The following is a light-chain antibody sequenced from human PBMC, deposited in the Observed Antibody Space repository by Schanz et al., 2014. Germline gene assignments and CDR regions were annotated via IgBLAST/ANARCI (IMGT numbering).Light chain of an antibody. CDR1: QSLLYSSNNKNY. J-gene: IGKJ1*01. V-gene: IGKV4-1*01. CDR3: QQYFSYSGT. Sequence: DIVMTQSPDSLAVSLGERATINCKSSQSLLYSSNNKNYLAWYQQKPGQPPKLLIYWASTRESGVPDRFSGSGSGTDFTLTISSLQPDDFATYYCQQYFSYSGTFGQGTKVEI. CDR2: WAS.